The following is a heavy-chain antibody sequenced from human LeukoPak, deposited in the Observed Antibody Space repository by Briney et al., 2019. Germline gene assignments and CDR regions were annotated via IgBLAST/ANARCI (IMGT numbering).Heavy chain of an antibody. CDR3: AKVTSGSYSPFDY. Sequence: GGSLRLSCAASGFTFSTYAMSWVRQAPGKGLEWVSAISGSGGSTYYADSVKGRFSISRDNSKNKLYLQMNSLRAEDTAVYYCAKVTSGSYSPFDYWGQGTLVTVSS. J-gene: IGHJ4*02. CDR1: GFTFSTYA. D-gene: IGHD1-26*01. V-gene: IGHV3-23*01. CDR2: ISGSGGST.